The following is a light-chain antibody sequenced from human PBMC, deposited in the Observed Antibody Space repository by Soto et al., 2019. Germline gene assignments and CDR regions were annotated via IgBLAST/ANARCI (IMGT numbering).Light chain of an antibody. CDR3: SSYAGSNNLGV. CDR1: SSDVGGYNY. CDR2: EVS. J-gene: IGLJ1*01. Sequence: QLVLTQPPSASGSPGQSVTISCTGTSSDVGGYNYVSWYQQHPGKAPKLMISEVSKRPSGVPDRFSGSKSGNTASLTVSGLQAEDEADYYCSSYAGSNNLGVFGTGTKLTVL. V-gene: IGLV2-8*01.